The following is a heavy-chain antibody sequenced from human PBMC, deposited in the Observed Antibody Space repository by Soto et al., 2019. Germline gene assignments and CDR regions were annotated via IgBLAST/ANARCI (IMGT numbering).Heavy chain of an antibody. CDR2: ISSSSYI. J-gene: IGHJ4*02. D-gene: IGHD3-3*01. CDR1: GFTFSSYS. Sequence: GSLRLSCAASGFTFSSYSMNWVRQAPGKGLEWVSSISSSSYIYYADSVKGRFTISRDNAKNSLYLQMNSLRAEDTAVYYCARAEYDFWSGYPRYYFDYWGQGTLVTVSS. CDR3: ARAEYDFWSGYPRYYFDY. V-gene: IGHV3-21*01.